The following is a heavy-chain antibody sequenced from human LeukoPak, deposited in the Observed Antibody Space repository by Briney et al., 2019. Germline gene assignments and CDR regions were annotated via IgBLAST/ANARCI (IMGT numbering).Heavy chain of an antibody. D-gene: IGHD5-12*01. J-gene: IGHJ5*02. Sequence: PSETLSLTCTISGGSISSYYWSWIRQPPGRGLEWIGYTYYTGSTNYNPSLKSRVTISLDTSKNQFSLKLSSVTAADTADYYCARVDQSGYDTRGWFDPWGQGTLVTVSS. CDR2: TYYTGST. CDR3: ARVDQSGYDTRGWFDP. V-gene: IGHV4-59*01. CDR1: GGSISSYY.